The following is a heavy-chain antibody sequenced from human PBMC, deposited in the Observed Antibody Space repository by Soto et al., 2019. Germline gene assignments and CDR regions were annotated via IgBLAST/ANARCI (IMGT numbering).Heavy chain of an antibody. CDR1: GYSFTSYW. J-gene: IGHJ4*02. CDR3: ARLWAPTYYYDSSGYPERFFDY. V-gene: IGHV5-51*01. CDR2: IYPGDSDT. D-gene: IGHD3-22*01. Sequence: PGESLKISFKGSGYSFTSYWIGWVRQMPGKGLEWMGIIYPGDSDTRYSPSFQGQVTISADKSISTAYLQWSSLKASDTAMYYCARLWAPTYYYDSSGYPERFFDYWGQGTLVTVSS.